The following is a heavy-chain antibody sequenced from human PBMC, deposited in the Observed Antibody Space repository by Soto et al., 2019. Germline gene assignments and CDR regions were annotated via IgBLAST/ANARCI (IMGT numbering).Heavy chain of an antibody. D-gene: IGHD4-4*01. Sequence: EVQLVESGGGLVQPGRSLRLSCAASGFTFEDYAMHWVRQAPGKGLEWVSSISWSRNTIAYADSVKGRFTISRDNAKNSLYLQMNSLRAEDTALYYCAKEAGKLQSYGMDVWGQGTTVTVSS. J-gene: IGHJ6*02. V-gene: IGHV3-9*01. CDR2: ISWSRNTI. CDR1: GFTFEDYA. CDR3: AKEAGKLQSYGMDV.